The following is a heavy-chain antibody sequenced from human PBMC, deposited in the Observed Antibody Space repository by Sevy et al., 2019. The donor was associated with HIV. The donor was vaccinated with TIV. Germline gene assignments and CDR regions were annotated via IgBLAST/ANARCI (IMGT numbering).Heavy chain of an antibody. V-gene: IGHV3-23*01. Sequence: GGSLRLSCAASGFTFSSYAMSWVRQAPGKGLEWVSAISGSGGSTYYADSVKGRFTISRDNSKNTLYLQMNSLRAEDTAVYYCAKVPSRGVVAANYYFDYWGQGTLVNVSS. J-gene: IGHJ4*02. CDR1: GFTFSSYA. CDR2: ISGSGGST. CDR3: AKVPSRGVVAANYYFDY. D-gene: IGHD2-15*01.